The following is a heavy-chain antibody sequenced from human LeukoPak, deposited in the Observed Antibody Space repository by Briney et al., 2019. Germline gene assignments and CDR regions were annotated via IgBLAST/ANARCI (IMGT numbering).Heavy chain of an antibody. V-gene: IGHV1-18*01. CDR3: ARSPATTIAVAAIREDWFDP. CDR1: GYTFTSYG. D-gene: IGHD6-19*01. J-gene: IGHJ5*02. CDR2: ISAYNGNT. Sequence: ASVTVSYKASGYTFTSYGISWVRQAPGQGLEWMGWISAYNGNTNYAQKRQGRVTITTDTSTTTAYMELRSLRSDDTAVYYCARSPATTIAVAAIREDWFDPWGQGTLVTVSS.